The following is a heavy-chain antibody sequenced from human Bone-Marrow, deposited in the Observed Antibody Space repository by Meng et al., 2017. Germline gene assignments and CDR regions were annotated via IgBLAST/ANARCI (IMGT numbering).Heavy chain of an antibody. CDR3: TIYTRGHI. CDR2: IETKPKNYAT. CDR1: GVTFSGSD. V-gene: IGHV3-73*01. J-gene: IGHJ3*02. D-gene: IGHD4-11*01. Sequence: LSLTCAVSGVTFSGSDIHWVRQASGKGLEWVGRIETKPKNYATSYAGSLRGRFTISRDDSENMAYLQMNSLETEDTALYYYTIYTRGHIWGQGSMVTVSS.